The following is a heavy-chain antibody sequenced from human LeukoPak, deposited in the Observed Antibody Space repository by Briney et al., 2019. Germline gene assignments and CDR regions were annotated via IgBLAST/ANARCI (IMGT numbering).Heavy chain of an antibody. CDR3: ARSQGYFYDSSGYYFRHFDY. CDR1: GFTFSSYS. CDR2: ISSSSSYI. J-gene: IGHJ4*02. D-gene: IGHD3-22*01. V-gene: IGHV3-21*01. Sequence: GGSLRLSCAASGFTFSSYSMNWVRQAPGKGLEWVSSISSSSSYIYYADSVKGRFTISRDNAKNSLYLQMNSLRAEDTAVYYCARSQGYFYDSSGYYFRHFDYWGQGTLVTVSS.